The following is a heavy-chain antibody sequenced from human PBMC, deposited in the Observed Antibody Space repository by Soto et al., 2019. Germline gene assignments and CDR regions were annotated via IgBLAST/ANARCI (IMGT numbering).Heavy chain of an antibody. Sequence: GESLRLSCAASGFTFSSYGMHWVRQAPGKGLEWVAVIWYDGSNKYYADSVKGRFTISRDNSKNTLYLQMNSLRAEDTAVYSCARDGYCSGGSCYSVPVFDYWGQGT. CDR3: ARDGYCSGGSCYSVPVFDY. V-gene: IGHV3-33*01. D-gene: IGHD2-15*01. CDR2: IWYDGSNK. CDR1: GFTFSSYG. J-gene: IGHJ4*02.